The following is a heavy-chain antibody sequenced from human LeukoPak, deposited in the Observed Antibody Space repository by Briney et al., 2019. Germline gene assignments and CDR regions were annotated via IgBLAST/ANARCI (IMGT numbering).Heavy chain of an antibody. J-gene: IGHJ4*02. CDR2: ISSSGSTI. CDR3: ARENYGDYGGY. CDR1: GFTFSSYE. Sequence: GGSLRLSCTASGFTFSSYEMNWVRQVPGKGLEWVSYISSSGSTIYYADSVKGRFTISRDNAKNSLYLQMNSLRAEDTAVYYCARENYGDYGGYWGQGTLVTVSS. D-gene: IGHD4-17*01. V-gene: IGHV3-48*03.